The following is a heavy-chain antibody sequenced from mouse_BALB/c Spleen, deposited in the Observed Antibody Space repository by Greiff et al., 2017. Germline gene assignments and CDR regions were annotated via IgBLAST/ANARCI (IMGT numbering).Heavy chain of an antibody. J-gene: IGHJ4*01. CDR2: ISDGGSYT. CDR1: GFTFSDYY. CDR3: ARDEEDYRYDGYAMDY. V-gene: IGHV5-4*02. D-gene: IGHD2-14*01. Sequence: EVQVVESGGGLVKPGGSLKLSCAASGFTFSDYYMYWVRQTPEKRLEWVATISDGGSYTYYPDSVKGRFTISRDNAKNNLYLQMSSLKSEDTAMYYCARDEEDYRYDGYAMDYWGQGTSVTVSS.